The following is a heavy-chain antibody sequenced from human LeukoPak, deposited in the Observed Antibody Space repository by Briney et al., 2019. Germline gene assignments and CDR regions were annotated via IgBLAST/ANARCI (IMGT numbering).Heavy chain of an antibody. V-gene: IGHV3-66*02. CDR1: GFTVSSYG. Sequence: GGSLRLSCAASGFTVSSYGMSWVRQAPGKGPEWVSLIYSDGVTRYADSVQGRFTISRGNSKNTVYLQMNNLRVEDTAVYHCVRERAEGRAWVEFDPWGQGILVTVSS. D-gene: IGHD1-1*01. CDR2: IYSDGVT. CDR3: VRERAEGRAWVEFDP. J-gene: IGHJ5*02.